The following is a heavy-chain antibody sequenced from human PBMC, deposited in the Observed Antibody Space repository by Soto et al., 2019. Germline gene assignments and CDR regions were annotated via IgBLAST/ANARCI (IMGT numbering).Heavy chain of an antibody. CDR3: AREMRNGDYGEFDY. CDR2: ISYDGSNK. D-gene: IGHD4-17*01. J-gene: IGHJ4*02. Sequence: QVQLVESGGGVVQPGRSLRLSCAASGFTFSSYAMHWVRQVPGKGLEWVAVISYDGSNKYYADSVKGRFTISRDNSKNTLYLQMNSLRAEDTAVYYCAREMRNGDYGEFDYWGQGTLVTVSS. V-gene: IGHV3-30-3*01. CDR1: GFTFSSYA.